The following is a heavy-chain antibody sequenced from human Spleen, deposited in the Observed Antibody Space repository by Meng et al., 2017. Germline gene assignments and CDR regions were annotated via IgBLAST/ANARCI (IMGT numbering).Heavy chain of an antibody. Sequence: GGSLRLSCAASGFTFSSYSMNWVRQAPGKRLEWLGHITSRPDGETRQYAAPVKGRFTISRDDSKNTVFLQMNSLKTEDTAVYYCARGYSSGYYEAPDYWGQGTLVTVSS. CDR1: GFTFSSYS. D-gene: IGHD6-19*01. J-gene: IGHJ4*02. V-gene: IGHV3-15*01. CDR3: ARGYSSGYYEAPDY. CDR2: ITSRPDGETR.